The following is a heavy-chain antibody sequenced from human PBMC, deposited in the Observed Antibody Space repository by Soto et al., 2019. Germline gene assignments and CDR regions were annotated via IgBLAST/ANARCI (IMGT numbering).Heavy chain of an antibody. Sequence: QVQLQQWGAGLLKPSETLSLTCAVYGGSFSGYYWSWIRQPPGKGLEWIGEINHSGSTNYNPSLKSRVNISVDTSKNQFSLKLSSVTAADTAVYYCARMAPLWFGAGWFDPWGQGTLVTVSS. CDR1: GGSFSGYY. CDR2: INHSGST. J-gene: IGHJ5*02. V-gene: IGHV4-34*01. D-gene: IGHD3-10*01. CDR3: ARMAPLWFGAGWFDP.